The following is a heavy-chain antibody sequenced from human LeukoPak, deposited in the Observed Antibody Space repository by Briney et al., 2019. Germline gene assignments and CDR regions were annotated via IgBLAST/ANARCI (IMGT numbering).Heavy chain of an antibody. D-gene: IGHD3-10*01. CDR1: GFTFTNYA. V-gene: IGHV3-30-3*01. CDR3: ARGNMVRVEGEVY. Sequence: GRSLRLSCAASGFTFTNYALHWVRQAPAKGLEWVAVISSDGSNKYYADSVKGRFTISRDNSKNTLYLQMNSLRAEDTAVYYCARGNMVRVEGEVYWGQGTLVTVSS. CDR2: ISSDGSNK. J-gene: IGHJ4*02.